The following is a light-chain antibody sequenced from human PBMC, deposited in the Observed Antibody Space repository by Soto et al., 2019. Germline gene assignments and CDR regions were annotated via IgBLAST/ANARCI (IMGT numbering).Light chain of an antibody. CDR3: SSYTSRRTVI. CDR2: EVS. J-gene: IGLJ2*01. Sequence: QSVLTQPASVSGSPGQSSTISCTGTSSDVGGYTFVSWYQHHPGKAPKLLIYEVSYRPSGVSDRFSGSKSGNTASLTISGLQAEDEGDFYCSSYTSRRTVIFGGGTKVTVL. V-gene: IGLV2-14*01. CDR1: SSDVGGYTF.